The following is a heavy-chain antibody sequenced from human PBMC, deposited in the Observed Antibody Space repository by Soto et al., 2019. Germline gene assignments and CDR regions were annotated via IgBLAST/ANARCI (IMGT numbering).Heavy chain of an antibody. D-gene: IGHD3-22*01. Sequence: PSETLSLTCTVSGGFISSYYWSWIRQSPGKGLELIGYIHHTGSTNYNPSLKSRVTMSLDTSRNQFSLKLYSVTAADTAVYYCARSIDTSGFYFSNCWGQGTLLTVSS. CDR2: IHHTGST. V-gene: IGHV4-59*01. CDR1: GGFISSYY. J-gene: IGHJ4*02. CDR3: ARSIDTSGFYFSNC.